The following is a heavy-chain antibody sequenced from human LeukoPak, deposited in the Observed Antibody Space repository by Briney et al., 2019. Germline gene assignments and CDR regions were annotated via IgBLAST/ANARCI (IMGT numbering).Heavy chain of an antibody. Sequence: GGSLRLSCAASGFTFSSYSMNWVRQAPGKGLEWVSSISGSSSYIYYADSVKGRFTISRDNAKNSLYLQMNSLRAEDTAVYYCAKDKEDIVVVPAAAYYYYYGMDVWGQGTTVTVSS. V-gene: IGHV3-21*01. J-gene: IGHJ6*02. CDR2: ISGSSSYI. CDR3: AKDKEDIVVVPAAAYYYYYGMDV. CDR1: GFTFSSYS. D-gene: IGHD2-2*01.